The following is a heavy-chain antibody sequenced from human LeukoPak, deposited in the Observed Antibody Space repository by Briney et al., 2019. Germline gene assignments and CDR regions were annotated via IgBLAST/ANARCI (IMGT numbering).Heavy chain of an antibody. CDR3: ASEPYYYDSSGYYNDY. D-gene: IGHD3-22*01. Sequence: ASVKVSCKASGYTFTGYYMHWVRQAPGQGLEWMGWINPNSGGTNYAQKFQGRVTMTRDTSISTAYMELSRLRSDDTAVYYCASEPYYYDSSGYYNDYWGQGTLVIVSS. CDR2: INPNSGGT. CDR1: GYTFTGYY. V-gene: IGHV1-2*02. J-gene: IGHJ4*02.